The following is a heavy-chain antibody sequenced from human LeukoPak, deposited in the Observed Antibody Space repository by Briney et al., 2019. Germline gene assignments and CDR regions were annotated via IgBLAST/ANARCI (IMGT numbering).Heavy chain of an antibody. CDR1: GGTFSNYA. D-gene: IGHD3-10*01. CDR2: INPSGGST. CDR3: ARGPSITMVRGGQWYYYMDV. Sequence: GSVKVSCKASGGTFSNYAISWVRQAPGQGLEWMGLINPSGGSTNYAQKFQGRVTMTRDTSTSTVYMELSSLRSEDTAVYYCARGPSITMVRGGQWYYYMDVWGKGTTVTISS. J-gene: IGHJ6*03. V-gene: IGHV1-46*01.